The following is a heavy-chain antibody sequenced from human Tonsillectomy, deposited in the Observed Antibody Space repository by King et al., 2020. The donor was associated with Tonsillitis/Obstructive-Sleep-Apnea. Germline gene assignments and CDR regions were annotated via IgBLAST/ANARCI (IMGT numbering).Heavy chain of an antibody. D-gene: IGHD2-15*01. J-gene: IGHJ4*02. CDR2: SYWDDEK. V-gene: IGHV2-5*02. Sequence: TLKEAGPTLVKPTQTLTLTCTFSGFSLSTSGVGVGWIRQPPGKALEWLALSYWDDEKRYSPSLKSRLTITKDTSKNQVVLTMTNMDPVDTATYYCAHGSYCSGGSCYWGFDYWGQGTLVTVSS. CDR3: AHGSYCSGGSCYWGFDY. CDR1: GFSLSTSGVG.